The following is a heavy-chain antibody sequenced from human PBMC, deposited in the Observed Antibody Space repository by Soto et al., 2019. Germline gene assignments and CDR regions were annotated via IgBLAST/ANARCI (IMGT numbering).Heavy chain of an antibody. Sequence: GGSLRLSCAASGFTFSSYAMHWVRQAPGKGLEWVAVISYDGSNKYYADSVKGRFTISRDNSKNTLYLQMNSLRAEDTAVYYCARGHDGWRALSVVTAGADYWGQGTLVTVSS. CDR2: ISYDGSNK. J-gene: IGHJ4*02. D-gene: IGHD2-15*01. CDR1: GFTFSSYA. CDR3: ARGHDGWRALSVVTAGADY. V-gene: IGHV3-30-3*01.